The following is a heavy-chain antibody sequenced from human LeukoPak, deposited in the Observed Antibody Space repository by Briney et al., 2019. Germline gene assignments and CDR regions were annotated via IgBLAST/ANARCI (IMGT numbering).Heavy chain of an antibody. V-gene: IGHV3-11*04. CDR1: GFTFSDYY. D-gene: IGHD1-1*01. CDR2: ISSSGSTI. Sequence: GGSLRLSCAASGFTFSDYYMSWIRQAPGKGLEWVSYISSSGSTIYYADSVKGRFTISRENAKNSLYLQMNSLRVGDTAVYYCARVAKERVGGVYYFDYWGQGTLVTVSS. J-gene: IGHJ4*02. CDR3: ARVAKERVGGVYYFDY.